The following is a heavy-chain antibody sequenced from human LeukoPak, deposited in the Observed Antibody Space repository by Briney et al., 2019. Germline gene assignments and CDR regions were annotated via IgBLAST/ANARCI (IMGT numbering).Heavy chain of an antibody. CDR3: AKLGHFNWFDP. CDR2: ISGSGGST. J-gene: IGHJ5*02. D-gene: IGHD3-3*02. CDR1: GFTFSSYA. Sequence: GASLRLSCAASGFTFSSYAMSWVRQAPGKGLEWVSAISGSGGSTYYADTVKGRFTISRDNSKNTLYLQMNSLRAEDTAVYYCAKLGHFNWFDPWGQGTLVTVSS. V-gene: IGHV3-23*01.